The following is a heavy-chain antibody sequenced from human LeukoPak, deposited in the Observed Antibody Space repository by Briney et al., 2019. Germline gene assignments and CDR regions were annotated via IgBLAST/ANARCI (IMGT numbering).Heavy chain of an antibody. CDR3: TRWELGY. D-gene: IGHD1-26*01. J-gene: IGHJ4*02. Sequence: PGGSLRLSCAASGFTFSNAWMSWVSQAPGKGMEWDGRIKSKTDGGTTDFAAPVKGRFTISRDDSKSTLYLQMNSLKTEDTAVYYCTRWELGYWGQGTLVTVSS. CDR2: IKSKTDGGTT. CDR1: GFTFSNAW. V-gene: IGHV3-15*01.